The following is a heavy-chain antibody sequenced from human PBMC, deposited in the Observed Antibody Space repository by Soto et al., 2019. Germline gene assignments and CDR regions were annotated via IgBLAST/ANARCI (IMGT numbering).Heavy chain of an antibody. V-gene: IGHV1-2*04. Sequence: GASVKVSCKASGYTFTGYYMHWVRQAPGQGLEWMGWINPNSGGTNYAQKFQGWATMTRDTSISTAYMELSRLRSDDTAVYYCAREDATYYDFWSGYYAPGYYGMDVWGQGTTVPVSS. CDR1: GYTFTGYY. CDR3: AREDATYYDFWSGYYAPGYYGMDV. J-gene: IGHJ6*02. D-gene: IGHD3-3*01. CDR2: INPNSGGT.